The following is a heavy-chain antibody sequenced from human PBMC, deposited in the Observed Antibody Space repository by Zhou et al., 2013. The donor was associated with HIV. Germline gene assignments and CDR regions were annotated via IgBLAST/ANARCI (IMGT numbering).Heavy chain of an antibody. Sequence: QVQLVQSGPEVKRPGASVKVSCKASGYTLTDFGISWVRQAPGQGLEWVGWISSFRGYTNYAQRFQGRVTVTTDTSTGTAYMELRNLRSDDTAVYYCATLSWYDYYGSGNYPPWGQGTLVTVSS. J-gene: IGHJ5*02. V-gene: IGHV1-18*01. CDR1: GYTLTDFG. CDR3: ATLSWYDYYGSGNYPP. CDR2: ISSFRGYT. D-gene: IGHD3-10*01.